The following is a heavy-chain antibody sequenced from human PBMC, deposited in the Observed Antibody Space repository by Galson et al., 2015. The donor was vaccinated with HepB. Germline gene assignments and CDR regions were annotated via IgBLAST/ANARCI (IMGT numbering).Heavy chain of an antibody. CDR2: INPSGGST. CDR1: GYTFTSYY. J-gene: IGHJ3*02. CDR3: ARGLGYCSGGSCFPDPSDAFDI. V-gene: IGHV1-46*04. Sequence: SVKVSCKASGYTFTSYYMHWVRQAPGQGLEWMGIINPSGGSTSYAQKLQGRVTMTRDTSTSTVYMELSSLRSEDTAVYYCARGLGYCSGGSCFPDPSDAFDIWGQGTMVTVSS. D-gene: IGHD2-15*01.